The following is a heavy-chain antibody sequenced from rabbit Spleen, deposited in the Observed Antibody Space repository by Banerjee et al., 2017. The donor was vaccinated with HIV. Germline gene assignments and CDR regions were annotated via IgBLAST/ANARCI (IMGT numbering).Heavy chain of an antibody. Sequence: QLEESGGDLVKPGASLTLTCTASGVSFSSYWMNWVRQAPGKGLEWIGIIYPITETTYYANWVNGRFTISSDNARNTVDLQMNSLTAADTATYFCAREDVGGSVSLWGPGTLVTVS. CDR1: GVSFSSYW. D-gene: IGHD1-1*01. CDR3: AREDVGGSVSL. J-gene: IGHJ4*01. V-gene: IGHV1S7*01. CDR2: IYPITETT.